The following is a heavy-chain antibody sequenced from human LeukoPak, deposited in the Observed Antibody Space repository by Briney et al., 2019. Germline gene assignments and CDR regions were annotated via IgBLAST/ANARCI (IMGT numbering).Heavy chain of an antibody. J-gene: IGHJ4*02. CDR2: IRYDGSNK. V-gene: IGHV3-30*02. CDR3: ARYCGAASCYSGFDY. CDR1: GFTFSSYG. Sequence: PGGSLRLSCAASGFTFSSYGMHWVRQAPGKGLEWVAFIRYDGSNKYYADSVKGRFTISRDNSKNTLYLQMNSLGGEDTALYYCARYCGAASCYSGFDYWGQGTLVTVAS. D-gene: IGHD2-15*01.